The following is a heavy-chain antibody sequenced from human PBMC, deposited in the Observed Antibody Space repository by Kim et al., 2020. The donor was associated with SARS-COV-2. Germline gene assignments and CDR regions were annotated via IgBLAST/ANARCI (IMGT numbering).Heavy chain of an antibody. Sequence: SETLSLTCTVSGGSISSGGYYWIWIRQHPGKGLEWIGYIYYSGSTYYNPSLKSRVTISVDTSKNQFSLKLSSVTAADTAVYYCARDSVTHYYGMDVWGQGTTVTVSS. CDR2: IYYSGST. V-gene: IGHV4-31*03. CDR1: GGSISSGGYY. D-gene: IGHD4-4*01. J-gene: IGHJ6*02. CDR3: ARDSVTHYYGMDV.